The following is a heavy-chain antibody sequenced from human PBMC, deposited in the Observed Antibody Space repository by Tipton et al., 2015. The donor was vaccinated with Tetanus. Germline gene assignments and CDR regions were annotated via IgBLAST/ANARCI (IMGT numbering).Heavy chain of an antibody. V-gene: IGHV3-74*01. CDR2: MNSDGSYI. J-gene: IGHJ2*01. CDR1: GFTVSSNF. D-gene: IGHD6-19*01. Sequence: SLRLSCAASGFTVSSNFMTWVRQAPGEGLVWVSRMNSDGSYIAYADSVKGRFTISRDNAKNTLFLQMSSLRGEDTAVYYCARGSTGWANWYFDLWGRGTRVTVSS. CDR3: ARGSTGWANWYFDL.